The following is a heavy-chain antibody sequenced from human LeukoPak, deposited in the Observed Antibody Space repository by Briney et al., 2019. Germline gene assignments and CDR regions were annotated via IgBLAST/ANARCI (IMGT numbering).Heavy chain of an antibody. V-gene: IGHV3-7*04. J-gene: IGHJ4*02. D-gene: IGHD2-2*01. CDR2: INQDGSEK. Sequence: GGSLRLSCAASGFTFSSYWMNWVRQAPGKGLEWVANINQDGSEKYYVDSVKVRFTISRDNAKNSLYLQMNSLRGEDTAVYYCARGLYCSSTSCQYFDYWGQGTLVTVSP. CDR1: GFTFSSYW. CDR3: ARGLYCSSTSCQYFDY.